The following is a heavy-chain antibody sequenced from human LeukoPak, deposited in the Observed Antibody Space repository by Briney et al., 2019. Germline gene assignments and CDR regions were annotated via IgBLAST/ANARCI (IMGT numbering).Heavy chain of an antibody. CDR1: GYIFKTHG. Sequence: ASVKVSCKASGYIFKTHGIIWVRQAPGQGLEWMGYISPASGRTTYAQNFQGRVTLTTDTPTTTAHMELRSLRSDDTAVYYCAREMWCSSGDCYLNVFDFWGQGTLVTVSP. J-gene: IGHJ3*01. CDR2: ISPASGRT. V-gene: IGHV1-18*01. CDR3: AREMWCSSGDCYLNVFDF. D-gene: IGHD2-21*02.